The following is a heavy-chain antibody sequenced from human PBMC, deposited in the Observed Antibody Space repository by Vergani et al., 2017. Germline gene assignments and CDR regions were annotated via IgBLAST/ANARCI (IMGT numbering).Heavy chain of an antibody. V-gene: IGHV3-23*01. CDR3: AREAGYSSGWLDYYYGMDV. J-gene: IGHJ6*02. D-gene: IGHD6-19*01. CDR1: GFTFSSYA. Sequence: EVQLLESGGGLVQPGGSLRLSCAASGFTFSSYAMSWVRQAPGKGLEWVSAISGSGGSKYYADSVKGRFTISRDNSKNTLYLQMNSLRAEDTAVYYCAREAGYSSGWLDYYYGMDVWGQGTTVTVSS. CDR2: ISGSGGSK.